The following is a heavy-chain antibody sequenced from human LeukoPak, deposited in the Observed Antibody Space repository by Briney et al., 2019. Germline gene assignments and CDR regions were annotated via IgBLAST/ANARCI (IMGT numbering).Heavy chain of an antibody. J-gene: IGHJ4*02. D-gene: IGHD6-19*01. CDR1: GFTFSSYS. Sequence: GGSLRLSCAASGFTFSSYSMNWVRQAPGKGLEWVSSISSSSSYIYYADSVEGRFTISRDNAKNSLYLQMNSLRAEDTAVYYCARAPGIAVAGTLVFAYYFDYWGQGTLVTVSS. CDR3: ARAPGIAVAGTLVFAYYFDY. CDR2: ISSSSSYI. V-gene: IGHV3-21*01.